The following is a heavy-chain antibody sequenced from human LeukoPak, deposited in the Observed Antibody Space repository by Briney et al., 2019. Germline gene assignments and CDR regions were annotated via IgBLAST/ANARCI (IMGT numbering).Heavy chain of an antibody. D-gene: IGHD1-7*01. Sequence: GGSLRLSCAASGFTFSDYGMHWVRQAPGKGLEWAASISYDGSDKDYADSVKGQFTISRDNSKKTLFLQMNSLRAEDTAVYYCAKDRVVFNRNYAYYFDYWGQGTLVTVSS. J-gene: IGHJ4*02. CDR2: ISYDGSDK. CDR3: AKDRVVFNRNYAYYFDY. CDR1: GFTFSDYG. V-gene: IGHV3-30*18.